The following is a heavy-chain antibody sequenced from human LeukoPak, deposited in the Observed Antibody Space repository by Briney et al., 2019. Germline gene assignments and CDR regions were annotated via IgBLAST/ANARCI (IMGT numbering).Heavy chain of an antibody. CDR1: GFTFSGYW. CDR2: ISSSSSCI. CDR3: ATSFLGYSSGWYVGY. V-gene: IGHV3-21*01. J-gene: IGHJ4*02. D-gene: IGHD6-19*01. Sequence: GGSLRLSCAASGFTFSGYWMHWVRQAPGKGLEWVSSISSSSSCIYYADSVKGRFTISRDNSKNTLYLQMNSLRAEDTAVYYCATSFLGYSSGWYVGYWGQGTLVTVSS.